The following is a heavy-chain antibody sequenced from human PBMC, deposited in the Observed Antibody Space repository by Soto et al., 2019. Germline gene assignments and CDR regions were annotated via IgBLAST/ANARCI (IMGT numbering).Heavy chain of an antibody. CDR2: IIPIFGTA. D-gene: IGHD6-6*01. V-gene: IGHV1-69*01. CDR1: GGTFSSYS. J-gene: IGHJ6*02. Sequence: SMMVSCIAPGGTFSSYSISWVVQAPAQGLEWMGGIIPIFGTANYAQKFQGRVTITADESTSTAYMELSSLRSEDTAVYYCASSIAALYYYGMDVWGQGTTVTVSS. CDR3: ASSIAALYYYGMDV.